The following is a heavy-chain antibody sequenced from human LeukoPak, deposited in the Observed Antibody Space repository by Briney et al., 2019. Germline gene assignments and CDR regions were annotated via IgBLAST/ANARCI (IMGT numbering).Heavy chain of an antibody. J-gene: IGHJ4*02. CDR3: AGDGYSSSWYYFDY. V-gene: IGHV4-59*01. Sequence: SETLSLTCTVSGGSISSYYWSWIRQPPGKGLEWIGYIYYSGSTNYNPSLKSRVTISVDTSKNQFSLKLSSVAAADMAVYYCAGDGYSSSWYYFDYWGQGTLVTVSS. CDR2: IYYSGST. D-gene: IGHD6-13*01. CDR1: GGSISSYY.